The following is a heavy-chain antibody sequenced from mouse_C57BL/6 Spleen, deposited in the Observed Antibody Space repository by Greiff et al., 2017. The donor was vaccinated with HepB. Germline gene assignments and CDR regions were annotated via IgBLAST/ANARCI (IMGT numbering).Heavy chain of an antibody. CDR3: ARGRAHYGNYDYYAMDY. CDR2: IDPNSGGT. Sequence: QVHVKQPGAELVKPGASVKLSCKASGYTFTSYWMHWVKQRPGRGLEWIGRIDPNSGGTKYNEKFKSKATLTVDKPSSTAYMQLSSLTSEDSAVYYCARGRAHYGNYDYYAMDYWGQGTSVTVSS. J-gene: IGHJ4*01. CDR1: GYTFTSYW. D-gene: IGHD2-1*01. V-gene: IGHV1-72*01.